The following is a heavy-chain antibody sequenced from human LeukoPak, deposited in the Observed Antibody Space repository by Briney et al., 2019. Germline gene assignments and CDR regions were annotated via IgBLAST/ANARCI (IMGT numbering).Heavy chain of an antibody. CDR2: IYHSGST. CDR1: GGSISSSNW. J-gene: IGHJ4*02. CDR3: ARQGDSGWYYFDY. Sequence: PSGTLSLTCAVPGGSISSSNWWSWVRQPPGKGLEWIGEIYHSGSTNYNPSLKSRVTISVDKSKNQFSLKLTSVTAADTAAYYCARQGDSGWYYFDYWGQGTLVTVSS. V-gene: IGHV4-4*02. D-gene: IGHD6-19*01.